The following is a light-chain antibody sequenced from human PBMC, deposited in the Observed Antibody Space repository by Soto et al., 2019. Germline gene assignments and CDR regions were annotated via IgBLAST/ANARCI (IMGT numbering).Light chain of an antibody. CDR2: SDS. CDR1: SSNIGINS. V-gene: IGLV1-44*01. CDR3: VTWDDRVCAVV. Sequence: QSVLTQPPSASGTPGQRVTISCSGSSSNIGINSVYWYQQLLGTAPKLVIYSDSQRPSGVPDRFSGSKSGTSVFLAISGLHSEDEADYYCVTWDDRVCAVVFGGGTKVTVL. J-gene: IGLJ2*01.